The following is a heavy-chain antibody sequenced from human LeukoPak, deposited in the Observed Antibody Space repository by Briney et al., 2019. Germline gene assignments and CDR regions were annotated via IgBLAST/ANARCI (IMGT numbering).Heavy chain of an antibody. CDR2: VSGTGDST. D-gene: IGHD6-19*01. J-gene: IGHJ4*02. CDR1: GFTVSSNY. V-gene: IGHV3-23*01. Sequence: PGGSLRLSCAASGFTVSSNYMSWVRQAPGKGLEWVSAVSGTGDSTYYADSVKGRFTISRDNSKNTLYLEMNSLRAEDSALYARDSSLLGSGRLGYWGQGTLVTVSS. CDR3: DSSLLGSGRLGY.